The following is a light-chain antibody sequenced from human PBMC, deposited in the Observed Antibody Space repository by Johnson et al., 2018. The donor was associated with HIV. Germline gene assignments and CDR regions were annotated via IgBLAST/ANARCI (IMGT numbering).Light chain of an antibody. CDR1: TSNIGNFF. V-gene: IGLV1-51*01. Sequence: QSVLTQPPSVSAAPGQKVSISCSGNTSNIGNFFVSWYQQLPGTAPKLLIYDNNKRPSGISDRFSGSKSGTSVPLGITGLQTGDEADYYCGTWESSRSVYVFGSGTKVTVL. J-gene: IGLJ1*01. CDR3: GTWESSRSVYV. CDR2: DNN.